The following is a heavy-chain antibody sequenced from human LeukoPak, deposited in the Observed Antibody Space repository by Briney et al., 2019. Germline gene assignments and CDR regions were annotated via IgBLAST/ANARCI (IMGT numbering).Heavy chain of an antibody. D-gene: IGHD2-15*01. CDR3: ARTLTAYCSGGSCYSYHFDY. Sequence: PGGSLRLSCAASGFTFSDHYMDWVRQAPGKGLEWVGRTRNKANSYTTEYAASVKGRFTISRDDSKNSLYLQMNSLKTEDTAVYYCARTLTAYCSGGSCYSYHFDYWGQGTLVTVSS. V-gene: IGHV3-72*01. J-gene: IGHJ4*02. CDR1: GFTFSDHY. CDR2: TRNKANSYTT.